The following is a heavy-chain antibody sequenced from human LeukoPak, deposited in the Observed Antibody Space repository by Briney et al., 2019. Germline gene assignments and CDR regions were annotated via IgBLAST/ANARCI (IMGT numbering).Heavy chain of an antibody. J-gene: IGHJ5*02. V-gene: IGHV4-61*02. CDR3: ARLDSSYDNSGYYYGPLDA. D-gene: IGHD3-22*01. Sequence: SETLSLTCTVSGGSISSGSYFWSWIRQPAGKGLEWIGRVYNSGSTSCNPSLRSRVTISVDTSKNQFSLQLSSVTAADTAVYYCARLDSSYDNSGYYYGPLDAWGQGTLVTVSS. CDR2: VYNSGST. CDR1: GGSISSGSYF.